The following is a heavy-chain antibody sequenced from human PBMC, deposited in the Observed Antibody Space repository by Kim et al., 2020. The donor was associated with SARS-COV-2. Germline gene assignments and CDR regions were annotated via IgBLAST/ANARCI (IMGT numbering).Heavy chain of an antibody. CDR3: ARDDPSGWYHNWFDP. Sequence: SVKVSCKASGGTFSSYAISWVRQAPGQGLEWMGGIIPIFGTANYAQKFQGRVTITADESTSTAYMELSSLRSEDTAVYYCARDDPSGWYHNWFDPWGQGTLVTVSS. CDR1: GGTFSSYA. CDR2: IIPIFGTA. J-gene: IGHJ5*02. V-gene: IGHV1-69*13. D-gene: IGHD6-19*01.